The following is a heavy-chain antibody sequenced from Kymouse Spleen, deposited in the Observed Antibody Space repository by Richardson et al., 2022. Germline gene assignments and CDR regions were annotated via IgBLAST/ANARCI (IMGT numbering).Heavy chain of an antibody. V-gene: IGHV4-34*01. D-gene: IGHD1-7*01. CDR3: AREVPYNWNYEL. CDR2: INHSGST. CDR1: GGSFSGYY. J-gene: IGHJ4*02. Sequence: QVQLQQWGAGLLKPSETLSLTCAVYGGSFSGYYWSWIRQPPGKGLEWIGEINHSGSTNYNPSLKSRVTISVDTSKNQFSLKLSSVTAADTAVYYCAREVPYNWNYELLGPGNPGHRLL.